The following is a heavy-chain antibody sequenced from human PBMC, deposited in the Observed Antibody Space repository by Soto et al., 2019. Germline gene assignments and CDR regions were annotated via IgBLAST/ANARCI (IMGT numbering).Heavy chain of an antibody. CDR3: TRRGSGSYYDY. J-gene: IGHJ4*02. CDR2: ISGSGGST. CDR1: GFTFSSYA. Sequence: EVQLLESGGGLVQPGGSLRLSCAASGFTFSSYAMRWVRQAPVKGLEWVSAISGSGGSTYYADSVKGRFTISIDNSKNTLYLPMPSLRAKHTAVYYCTRRGSGSYYDYWGQGTLVTFSS. V-gene: IGHV3-23*01. D-gene: IGHD1-26*01.